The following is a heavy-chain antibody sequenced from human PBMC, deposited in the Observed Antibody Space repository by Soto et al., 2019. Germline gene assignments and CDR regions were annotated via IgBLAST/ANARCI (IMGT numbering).Heavy chain of an antibody. V-gene: IGHV4-34*01. CDR3: ARGGTWPTRFDP. J-gene: IGHJ5*02. CDR2: VRYSGST. CDR1: GGRLGPDH. Sequence: ATLSLTCSVCGGRLGPDHCSWIRQSPGKGLEWIGEVRYSGSTNYNPSLRSRVTVSVDMSRNQFSLKLTSMTAADTAVYYCARGGTWPTRFDPWGPGTLVTVSS.